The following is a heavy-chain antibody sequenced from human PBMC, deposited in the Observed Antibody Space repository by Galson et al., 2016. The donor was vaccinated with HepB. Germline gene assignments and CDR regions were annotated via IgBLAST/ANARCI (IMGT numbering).Heavy chain of an antibody. V-gene: IGHV3-11*05. Sequence: SLRLSCAASGFTFSDYYVNWIRQAPGKGLEWLSRISPSSDSRIYADSVRGRFFISRDDAESSVYLQMNSLSAEDTAVYYCARDYSAAPTAVFDFWGHGTLVTGSS. CDR2: ISPSSDSR. CDR1: GFTFSDYY. CDR3: ARDYSAAPTAVFDF. J-gene: IGHJ4*01. D-gene: IGHD1-1*01.